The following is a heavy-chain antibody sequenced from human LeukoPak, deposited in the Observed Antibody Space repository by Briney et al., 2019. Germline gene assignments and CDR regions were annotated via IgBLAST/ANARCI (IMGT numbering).Heavy chain of an antibody. CDR3: ARRQGCSSTSCPPDY. CDR2: IYPGGSDT. J-gene: IGHJ4*02. D-gene: IGHD2-2*01. Sequence: GESLKICCRGSGYSFTTYWIGWVRQMPGKGLEWMGIIYPGGSDTRYTPSFQGQVTMSADKSINTAYLQWSSLKASDTAMYYCARRQGCSSTSCPPDYWGQGTLVTVSP. CDR1: GYSFTTYW. V-gene: IGHV5-51*01.